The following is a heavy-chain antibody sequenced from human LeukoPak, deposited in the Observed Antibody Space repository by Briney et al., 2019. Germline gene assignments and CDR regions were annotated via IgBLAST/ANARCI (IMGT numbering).Heavy chain of an antibody. Sequence: SETLSLTCSVSGGSVSGTNYYWAWIRQPPEKGLEWIGTIYYSGSTYYNVSLKSRVTISVDTSKNQFSLNLGSVTAADTAVYYCARLRSPGDFDYWGQGTLVTVSS. D-gene: IGHD1-26*01. J-gene: IGHJ4*02. CDR3: ARLRSPGDFDY. CDR2: IYYSGST. CDR1: GGSVSGTNYY. V-gene: IGHV4-39*07.